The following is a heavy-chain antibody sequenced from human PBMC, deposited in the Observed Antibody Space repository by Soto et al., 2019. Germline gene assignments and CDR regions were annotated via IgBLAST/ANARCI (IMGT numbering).Heavy chain of an antibody. D-gene: IGHD4-17*01. CDR3: ASTSNYGDPAYGIDV. CDR2: ISAYNGNT. J-gene: IGHJ6*02. V-gene: IGHV1-18*01. CDR1: GYTFTSYG. Sequence: ASVKVSCKASGYTFTSYGISWVRQAPGQGLEWMGWISAYNGNTNYAQKLQGRVTMTTDTSTSTAYMELSSLRSEDTAVYYCASTSNYGDPAYGIDVWGQGTTVTVSS.